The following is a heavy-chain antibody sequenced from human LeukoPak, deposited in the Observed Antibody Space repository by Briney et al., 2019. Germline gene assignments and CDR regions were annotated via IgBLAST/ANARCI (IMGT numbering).Heavy chain of an antibody. J-gene: IGHJ4*02. V-gene: IGHV4-59*01. CDR1: GGSISGYY. CDR2: IYYSGST. CDR3: ARGREWEPKVFDY. Sequence: PSETLSLTCTVSGGSISGYYWSWIRQPPGKGLEWIGYIYYSGSTNYNPSLKRRVTISVDTSKNQFSLKLSSVTAADTAVYYCARGREWEPKVFDYWGQGTLVTVSS. D-gene: IGHD1-26*01.